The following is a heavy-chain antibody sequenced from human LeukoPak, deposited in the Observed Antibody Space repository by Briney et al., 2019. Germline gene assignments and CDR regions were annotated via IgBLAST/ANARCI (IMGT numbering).Heavy chain of an antibody. J-gene: IGHJ6*01. CDR2: MNSHSGGT. Sequence: VASVQVSCTASGYTLTSYYIHWVRQAPGQGREWMGWMNSHSGGTNHAQQFRSRVSMTTDTTISTAYLELTGLTSDDTALYYCARAERTVSGLDVWGQGTTVTVSS. CDR3: ARAERTVSGLDV. D-gene: IGHD2-2*01. V-gene: IGHV1-2*02. CDR1: GYTLTSYY.